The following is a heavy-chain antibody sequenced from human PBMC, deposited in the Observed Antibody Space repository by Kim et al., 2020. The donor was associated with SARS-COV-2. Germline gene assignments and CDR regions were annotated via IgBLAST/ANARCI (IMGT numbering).Heavy chain of an antibody. V-gene: IGHV5-51*01. CDR1: GYSFTSYW. Sequence: GESLKISCKGSGYSFTSYWIGWVRQMPGKGLEWMGIIYPGDSDTRYSPSFQGQVTIAADKSISTAYLQWSSLKASDTAMYYCARMDGSGWYRLNYYYGMDVWGQGTTVTVSS. J-gene: IGHJ6*02. CDR2: IYPGDSDT. CDR3: ARMDGSGWYRLNYYYGMDV. D-gene: IGHD6-19*01.